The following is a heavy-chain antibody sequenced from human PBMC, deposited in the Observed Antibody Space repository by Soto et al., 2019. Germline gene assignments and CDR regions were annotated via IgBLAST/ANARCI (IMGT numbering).Heavy chain of an antibody. Sequence: QVQLVQSGAEVKKPGSSVKVSCKASGGTFSRYAISWARQAPGHGLEWLGGIIPILGKANYAQKFQGRVTITADESTSTGYREPSSLRSEDTAVYYCAGIVGYCISTSCFQFDCWGQGTLVTVS. CDR2: IIPILGKA. CDR3: AGIVGYCISTSCFQFDC. CDR1: GGTFSRYA. D-gene: IGHD2-2*01. V-gene: IGHV1-69*11. J-gene: IGHJ4*02.